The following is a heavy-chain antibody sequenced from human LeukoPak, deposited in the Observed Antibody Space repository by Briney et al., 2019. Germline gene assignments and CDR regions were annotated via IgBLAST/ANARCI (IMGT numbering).Heavy chain of an antibody. D-gene: IGHD1-26*01. Sequence: GGSLRLSCVVSGFTLSSYAMHWVRQAPGKGLEYVSGINDAGTTTHYANSVKGRFTISRDISNNTLYLQMGSLRAEDMAVYYCARELSGSYSFDYWGQGTLVTVSS. V-gene: IGHV3-64*01. CDR2: INDAGTTT. J-gene: IGHJ4*02. CDR1: GFTLSSYA. CDR3: ARELSGSYSFDY.